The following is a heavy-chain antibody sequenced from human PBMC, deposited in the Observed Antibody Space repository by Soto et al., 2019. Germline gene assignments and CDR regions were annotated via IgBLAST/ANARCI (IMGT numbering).Heavy chain of an antibody. V-gene: IGHV4-31*03. CDR2: IYYSGST. CDR3: ARGANTAMAEDYFDY. J-gene: IGHJ4*02. Sequence: SETLSLTCTVSGGSISSGGYYWGWIRQHPGKGLEWIGYIYYSGSTYYNPSLKSRVTISVDTSKNQFSLKLSSVTAADTAVYYCARGANTAMAEDYFDYWGQGTLVTVSS. D-gene: IGHD5-18*01. CDR1: GGSISSGGYY.